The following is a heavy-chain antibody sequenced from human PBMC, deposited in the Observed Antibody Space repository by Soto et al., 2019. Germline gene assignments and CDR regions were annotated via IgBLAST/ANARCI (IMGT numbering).Heavy chain of an antibody. Sequence: PXESLKISCEVSGFTFTNYWIAWVRQMPGKGLEWMGGIYPADSQTRYSPTFQGQVAISADKSVNTAYLQWRSLKASDTAIYFCVRKETGYKSKWFDPWGQGTLVTVSS. J-gene: IGHJ5*02. CDR1: GFTFTNYW. V-gene: IGHV5-51*01. CDR3: VRKETGYKSKWFDP. CDR2: IYPADSQT. D-gene: IGHD3-9*01.